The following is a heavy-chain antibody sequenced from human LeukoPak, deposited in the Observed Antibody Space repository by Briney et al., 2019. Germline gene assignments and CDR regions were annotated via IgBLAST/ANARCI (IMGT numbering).Heavy chain of an antibody. Sequence: GGSLRLSCAASGFTFTNYNMNWVRQAPGKGLEWISYISGGSGTIYYADSVRGRFTVSRDNAKDSLWLQMNNLRAEDTAVYYCAREWNWGQGSLVTVSS. CDR1: GFTFTNYN. V-gene: IGHV3-48*01. J-gene: IGHJ4*02. CDR3: AREWN. CDR2: ISGGSGTI.